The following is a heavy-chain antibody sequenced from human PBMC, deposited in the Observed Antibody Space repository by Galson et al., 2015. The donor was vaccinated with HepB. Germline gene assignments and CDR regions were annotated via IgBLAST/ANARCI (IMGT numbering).Heavy chain of an antibody. V-gene: IGHV4-34*01. CDR2: INHSGST. CDR1: GGSFSGYY. D-gene: IGHD1-26*01. Sequence: SETLSLTCAVYGGSFSGYYWSWIRQPPGKGLEWIGEINHSGSTNYNPSLKSRVTISVDTSKNQFSLKLSSVTAADTAVYYCAREGKWELRRWFDYWGQGTLVTVSS. CDR3: AREGKWELRRWFDY. J-gene: IGHJ4*02.